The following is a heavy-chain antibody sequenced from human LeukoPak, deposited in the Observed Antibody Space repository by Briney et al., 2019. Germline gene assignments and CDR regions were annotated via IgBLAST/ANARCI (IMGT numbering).Heavy chain of an antibody. CDR3: ARWRNPYSSSWYWYRGAFDI. Sequence: GGSLRLSCAASGFTFSSYGMHWVRQAPGKGLEWVAFIRYDGSNKYYADSVKGRFTISRDNSKNTLYLQMNSLRAEDTAVYYCARWRNPYSSSWYWYRGAFDIWGQGTMVTVSS. CDR1: GFTFSSYG. V-gene: IGHV3-30*02. CDR2: IRYDGSNK. D-gene: IGHD6-13*01. J-gene: IGHJ3*02.